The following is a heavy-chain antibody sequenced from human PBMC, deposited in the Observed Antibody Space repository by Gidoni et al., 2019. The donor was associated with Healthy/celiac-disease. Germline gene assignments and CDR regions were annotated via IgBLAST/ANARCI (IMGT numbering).Heavy chain of an antibody. V-gene: IGHV1-46*01. CDR1: GYTFTSYY. J-gene: IGHJ4*02. CDR3: ARGRDGDYVFDY. Sequence: QVPLVQSGAEVKKPGASVKVSCKASGYTFTSYYMHWVRQAPGQGLEWMGIINPSGGSTSYAQKFQGRFTMTSDTSTSTVYMELSRLRSEDTAVYYCARGRDGDYVFDYWGKGTLVTVSS. CDR2: INPSGGST. D-gene: IGHD4-17*01.